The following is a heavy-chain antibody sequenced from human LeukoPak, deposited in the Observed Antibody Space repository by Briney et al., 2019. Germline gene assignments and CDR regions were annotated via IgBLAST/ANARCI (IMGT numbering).Heavy chain of an antibody. CDR1: GYTFTGYY. CDR2: ISPNSGGT. Sequence: ASVKVSCKASGYTFTGYYMHWVRQAPGQGLEWMGWISPNSGGTNSAQKFQGRVTMTRDTSISTAYMELSSLRSEDTAVYYCARGNKDYGDYARGLSDYWGQGTLVTVSS. J-gene: IGHJ4*02. V-gene: IGHV1-2*02. CDR3: ARGNKDYGDYARGLSDY. D-gene: IGHD4-17*01.